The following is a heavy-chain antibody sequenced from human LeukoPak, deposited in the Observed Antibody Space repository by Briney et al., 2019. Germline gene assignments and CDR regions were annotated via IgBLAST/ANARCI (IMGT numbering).Heavy chain of an antibody. CDR2: IYTSGST. D-gene: IGHD3-3*01. J-gene: IGHJ3*02. V-gene: IGHV4-61*02. CDR1: GGSISSGSYY. CDR3: ARDKPSQHITIFGVVIYDAFDI. Sequence: SETLSLTCTVSGGSISSGSYYWSWIRQPAGKGLEWIGRIYTSGSTNYNPSLKTRVTMSVDTSKNQFTLKLSSVTAADTAVYYCARDKPSQHITIFGVVIYDAFDIWGQGTMVTVSS.